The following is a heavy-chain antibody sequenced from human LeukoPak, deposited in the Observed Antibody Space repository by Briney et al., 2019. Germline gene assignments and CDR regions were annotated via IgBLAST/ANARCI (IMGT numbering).Heavy chain of an antibody. J-gene: IGHJ4*02. Sequence: GGSLRLSCAATGFTFSSDSMNWVRQAPGKGLEWVSSISSGSNYIFYADSVKGRFTISRDNAKNSLYLQMNSLRVEDTAVYYCARGGVSIAVTGTGGFDYWGQGTLVTVSS. CDR1: GFTFSSDS. V-gene: IGHV3-21*01. CDR2: ISSGSNYI. D-gene: IGHD6-19*01. CDR3: ARGGVSIAVTGTGGFDY.